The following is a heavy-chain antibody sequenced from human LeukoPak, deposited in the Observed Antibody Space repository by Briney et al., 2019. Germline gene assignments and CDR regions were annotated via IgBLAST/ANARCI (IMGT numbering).Heavy chain of an antibody. CDR1: GGSISSYY. J-gene: IGHJ4*02. CDR2: IYYSGST. CDR3: ARRGSGWYYFDY. Sequence: SETLSLICTVSGGSISSYYWSWIRQPPGKGLEWIGSIYYSGSTYYNPSLKSRVTISVDTSKNQFSLKLSSVTAADTAVYYCARRGSGWYYFDYWGQGTLVTVSS. D-gene: IGHD6-19*01. V-gene: IGHV4-59*05.